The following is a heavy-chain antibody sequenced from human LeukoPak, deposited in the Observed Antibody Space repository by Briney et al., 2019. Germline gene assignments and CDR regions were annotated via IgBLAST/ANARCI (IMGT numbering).Heavy chain of an antibody. D-gene: IGHD4-11*01. CDR3: ANLYYYSNFIFDY. CDR1: GFTFSSYG. Sequence: GGSLRLSCAASGFTFSSYGMNWVREAPGTGLEWGAFIRFDGSIKYYADSVKGRFTTPRHNSKHTLYLQRNSLRGEDTAVYYCANLYYYSNFIFDYWGQGTLVTVSS. J-gene: IGHJ4*02. CDR2: IRFDGSIK. V-gene: IGHV3-30*02.